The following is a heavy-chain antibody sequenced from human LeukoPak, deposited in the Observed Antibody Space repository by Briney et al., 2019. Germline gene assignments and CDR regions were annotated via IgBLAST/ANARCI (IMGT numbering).Heavy chain of an antibody. Sequence: SETLSLTCTVSGGSISSSSYYWGWIRQPPGKGLEWIGSIYYSGSTYYNPSLKSRVTISVDTSKNQFSLKLSSVTAADTAVYYCARESLREHWFDPWGQGTLVTVSS. D-gene: IGHD1-26*01. CDR1: GGSISSSSYY. V-gene: IGHV4-39*07. CDR2: IYYSGST. CDR3: ARESLREHWFDP. J-gene: IGHJ5*02.